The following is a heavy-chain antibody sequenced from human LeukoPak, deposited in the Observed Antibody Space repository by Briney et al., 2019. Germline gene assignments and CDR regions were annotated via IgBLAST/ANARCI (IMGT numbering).Heavy chain of an antibody. V-gene: IGHV5-51*01. J-gene: IGHJ6*03. D-gene: IGHD2-8*01. CDR1: GYSFTSYW. Sequence: GESLKISCKGSGYSFTSYWIGWVRQMPGKGLEWMGIIYPDDSDTRYSPSFEGQVIISVYKSLSPAYLQWSSLKASDTATYYCARHGHCTNGVCYSNYYYYMDVWGKGTTVTVSS. CDR3: ARHGHCTNGVCYSNYYYYMDV. CDR2: IYPDDSDT.